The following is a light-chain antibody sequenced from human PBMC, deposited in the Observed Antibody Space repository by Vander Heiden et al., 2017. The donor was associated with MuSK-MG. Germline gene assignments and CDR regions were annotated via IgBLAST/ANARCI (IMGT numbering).Light chain of an antibody. V-gene: IGLV3-19*01. CDR2: GKN. CDR3: TSRDSSGNHVV. J-gene: IGLJ2*01. Sequence: DLAALVALVQTVRITCLGESHRSYYASWYQQKPGQAPVLVSYGKNNRPSGIPDRFSGSSSGNTAALTITGAQTEDEADYYCTSRDSSGNHVVFGGGTKLTVL. CDR1: SHRSYY.